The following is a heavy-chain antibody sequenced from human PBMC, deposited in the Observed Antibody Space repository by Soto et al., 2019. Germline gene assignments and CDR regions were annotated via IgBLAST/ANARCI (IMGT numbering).Heavy chain of an antibody. Sequence: EVQLVESGGGLVQPGGSLRLSCAASGFTFSSYSMTWVRQAPGKGLEWVSYISSSGSTIYYADSVKGRFTISRDNAQNSLFLQVISLRAEDMAVYYCARDERAYGADALDIGGQGTMVTVSS. V-gene: IGHV3-48*01. CDR1: GFTFSSYS. J-gene: IGHJ3*02. D-gene: IGHD4-17*01. CDR2: ISSSGSTI. CDR3: ARDERAYGADALDI.